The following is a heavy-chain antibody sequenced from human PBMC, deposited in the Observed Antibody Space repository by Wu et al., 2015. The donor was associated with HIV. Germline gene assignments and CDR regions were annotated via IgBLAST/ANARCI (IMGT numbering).Heavy chain of an antibody. CDR3: ARGGGNEYFQP. Sequence: QVQVVQSGAEVKKPGSSVKVSCKASGGTFYNFAISWMRQAPGQGLEWMGGIIPVFGTINYAQNFQGRVTMTANTSISTVYMELRSLRSEDTAVYYCARGGGNEYFQPWGQGTRVIVSS. D-gene: IGHD1-26*01. J-gene: IGHJ1*01. V-gene: IGHV1-69*14. CDR1: GGTFYNFA. CDR2: IIPVFGTI.